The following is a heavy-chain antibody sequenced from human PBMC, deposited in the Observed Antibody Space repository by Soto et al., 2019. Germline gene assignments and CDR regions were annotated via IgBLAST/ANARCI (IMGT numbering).Heavy chain of an antibody. J-gene: IGHJ6*03. CDR3: AKDFAPVGAAAASSNYYYYYYMDF. CDR1: GFTFSSYA. V-gene: IGHV3-23*01. CDR2: ISGSGGST. D-gene: IGHD6-13*01. Sequence: GGSLRLSCAASGFTFSSYAMSWVRQAPGKGLEWVSAISGSGGSTYYADSVKGRFTISRDNSKNTLYLQMNSLRAEDTAVYYCAKDFAPVGAAAASSNYYYYYYMDFWGKGTTVTVSS.